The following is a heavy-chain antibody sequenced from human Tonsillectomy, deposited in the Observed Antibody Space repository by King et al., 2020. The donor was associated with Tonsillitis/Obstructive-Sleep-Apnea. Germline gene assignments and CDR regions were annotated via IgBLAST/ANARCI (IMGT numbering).Heavy chain of an antibody. Sequence: QLVQSGAEVKKPGASVRVSCKASGYTFTYYGISWVRQAPGQGLEWMGWISAYNGDTNYAQKLQGRVNVTTDTSTGTAYMDLRSLRSDDTAVYYWARDHYSSSWSAHGYYYGMDVWGQGTTITVSS. V-gene: IGHV1-18*01. CDR3: ARDHYSSSWSAHGYYYGMDV. CDR2: ISAYNGDT. D-gene: IGHD6-13*01. J-gene: IGHJ6*02. CDR1: GYTFTYYG.